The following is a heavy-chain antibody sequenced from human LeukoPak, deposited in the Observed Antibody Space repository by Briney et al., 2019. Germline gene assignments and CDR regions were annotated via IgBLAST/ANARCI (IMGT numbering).Heavy chain of an antibody. CDR1: GGSFSTYA. V-gene: IGHV1-69*13. CDR3: ARYKVPPHQDSSMVPGVYYYYGMDV. D-gene: IGHD3-10*01. CDR2: IIPFFGTP. J-gene: IGHJ6*02. Sequence: GASVKVSCKASGGSFSTYAISRVRQAPGQGLEWMGGIIPFFGTPSYAQKFHGRVTITADESTNTAYMEVSSLRSEDTALYYCARYKVPPHQDSSMVPGVYYYYGMDVWGLGTTVTVSS.